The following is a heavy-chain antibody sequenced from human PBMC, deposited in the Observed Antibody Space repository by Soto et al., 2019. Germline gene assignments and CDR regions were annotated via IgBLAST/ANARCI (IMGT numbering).Heavy chain of an antibody. CDR3: ARALSGYGLDY. V-gene: IGHV3-33*01. D-gene: IGHD5-12*01. CDR2: IWYDGSNQ. J-gene: IGHJ4*02. Sequence: QVQLVESGGGVDQPGRSLRLSCAASGFTFSDYGMHWVRQAPGKGLEWVAVIWYDGSNQRYADSVKGRFTISRDNSKNTLYLQMNSLRVEDTAVYYCARALSGYGLDYWGQGTLVTVSS. CDR1: GFTFSDYG.